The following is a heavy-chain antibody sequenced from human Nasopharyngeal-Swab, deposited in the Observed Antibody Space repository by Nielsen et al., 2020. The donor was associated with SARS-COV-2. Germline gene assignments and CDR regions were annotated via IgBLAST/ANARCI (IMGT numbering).Heavy chain of an antibody. Sequence: GESLKISCAASGFTFRSYAMHWVRQAPGKGLEWVAVISYDGSNKYYSDSVKGRFTISRDNPKNTLYLQMNSLRAEDTAVYYCARPTSGNYYNGLDYWGQGTLVTVSS. D-gene: IGHD3-10*01. V-gene: IGHV3-30*04. CDR1: GFTFRSYA. CDR2: ISYDGSNK. CDR3: ARPTSGNYYNGLDY. J-gene: IGHJ4*02.